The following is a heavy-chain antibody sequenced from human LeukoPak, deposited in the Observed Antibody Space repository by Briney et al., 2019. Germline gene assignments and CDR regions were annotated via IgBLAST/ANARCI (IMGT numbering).Heavy chain of an antibody. V-gene: IGHV1-2*02. J-gene: IGHJ5*02. Sequence: GASVKVSCKAFGYTFTGYYMHWVRQAPGQGLEWMGWINPNSGGTNYAQKFQGRVTMTRDTSISTAYMELSRLRSDDTAVYYCARSALYTIFGVVIENNWFDPWGQGTLVTVSS. CDR1: GYTFTGYY. D-gene: IGHD3-3*01. CDR2: INPNSGGT. CDR3: ARSALYTIFGVVIENNWFDP.